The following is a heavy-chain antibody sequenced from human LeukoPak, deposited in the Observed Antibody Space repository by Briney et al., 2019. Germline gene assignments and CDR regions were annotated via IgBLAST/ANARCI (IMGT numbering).Heavy chain of an antibody. J-gene: IGHJ6*02. CDR1: GFTFSSYA. CDR3: ARDDHSPHYHYAMGV. CDR2: ISGSGGST. D-gene: IGHD4-11*01. Sequence: GRSLRLSCAASGFTFSSYAMHWVRQAPGKGLEWVSAISGSGGSTYYADSVKGRFTISRDNSKNTLYLQMNSLRAEDTAVYYCARDDHSPHYHYAMGVWGQGITVTVSS. V-gene: IGHV3-23*01.